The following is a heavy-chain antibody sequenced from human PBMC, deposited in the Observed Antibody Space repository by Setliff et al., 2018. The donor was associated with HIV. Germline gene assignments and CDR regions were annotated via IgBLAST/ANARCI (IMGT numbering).Heavy chain of an antibody. Sequence: GGSLRLSCAASGFSFSSYGMNWVRQAPGKGLEWVGRIKSKADGGTTDYAAPVKGRFTISRDDSKNTLYLQMNSLKTEDTAIYYCTTKPPAADFQHWGQGTLVTVSS. J-gene: IGHJ1*01. V-gene: IGHV3-15*01. CDR2: IKSKADGGTT. D-gene: IGHD2-2*01. CDR3: TTKPPAADFQH. CDR1: GFSFSSYG.